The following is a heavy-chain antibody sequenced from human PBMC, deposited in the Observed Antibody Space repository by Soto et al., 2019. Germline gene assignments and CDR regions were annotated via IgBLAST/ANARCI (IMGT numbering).Heavy chain of an antibody. V-gene: IGHV3-23*04. CDR1: GFSFSSYA. CDR2: ISGRGGSS. D-gene: IGHD1-26*01. Sequence: EVQLVESGGGLVQPGGSLRLSCAASGFSFSSYAMMWVRQAPGKGLEWVSVISGRGGSSYFADSAKGRFTISRDNSKNMLYLEMNSLRAEDTAIYFCAKGSIEYSASVDYWGQGTLVIVSS. J-gene: IGHJ4*02. CDR3: AKGSIEYSASVDY.